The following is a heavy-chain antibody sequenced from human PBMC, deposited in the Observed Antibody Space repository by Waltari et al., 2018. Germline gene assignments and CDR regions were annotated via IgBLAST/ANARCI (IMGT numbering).Heavy chain of an antibody. D-gene: IGHD3-10*01. V-gene: IGHV2-5*01. CDR1: GFSLSTSGVG. J-gene: IGHJ6*03. Sequence: QITLKESGPTLVKPTQTLTLTCTFSGFSLSTSGVGVGWIRQPPGKALEWLALIYWNDDKRYSPSLKSRLTITKDTSKNQVVLTMTNMDPVDTATYYCAHSIGYYGSGSAYDYYYYMDVWGKGTTVTVSS. CDR3: AHSIGYYGSGSAYDYYYYMDV. CDR2: IYWNDDK.